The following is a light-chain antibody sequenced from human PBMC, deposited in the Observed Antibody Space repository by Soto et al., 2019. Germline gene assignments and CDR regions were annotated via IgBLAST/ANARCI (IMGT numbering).Light chain of an antibody. V-gene: IGKV3-15*01. Sequence: EIVMTQSPATLSVPPGERATLSCRASQSISINLAWFQQKPGQAPRLLIFGASTRVTGIPARFSGSGSGTEFTLTISSLQSEDFAVYYCQHSDNWPRTFGQGTKVDIK. CDR2: GAS. J-gene: IGKJ1*01. CDR3: QHSDNWPRT. CDR1: QSISIN.